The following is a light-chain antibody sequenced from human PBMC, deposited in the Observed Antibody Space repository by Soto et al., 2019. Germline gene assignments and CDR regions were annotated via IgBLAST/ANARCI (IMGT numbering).Light chain of an antibody. V-gene: IGLV2-14*03. Sequence: QSALTQPASVSGSPGQSITISCTGTSSDVGGYNFVSWYQQYPGRAPKLMIYDVSNRPSGASNRFYGSKSGNTASLTISGLQAEDEADYHCMSYASSATYIFGTGTKVTVL. CDR2: DVS. J-gene: IGLJ1*01. CDR1: SSDVGGYNF. CDR3: MSYASSATYI.